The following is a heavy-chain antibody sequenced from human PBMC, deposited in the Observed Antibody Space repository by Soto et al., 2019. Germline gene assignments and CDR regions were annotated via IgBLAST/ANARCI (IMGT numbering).Heavy chain of an antibody. V-gene: IGHV3-72*01. Sequence: EVQLVESGGGLVQPGVSLRLSCAASGFTFSDHYMDWVRQAPGKWLEWVGRIRNKANSYTTEYAASVKGRFTISSDDSKTLVYLQMSSLTTAATAVYYCARVRLGGYDLKSFDYWGQGTLVTVSS. D-gene: IGHD5-12*01. CDR2: IRNKANSYTT. CDR3: ARVRLGGYDLKSFDY. J-gene: IGHJ4*02. CDR1: GFTFSDHY.